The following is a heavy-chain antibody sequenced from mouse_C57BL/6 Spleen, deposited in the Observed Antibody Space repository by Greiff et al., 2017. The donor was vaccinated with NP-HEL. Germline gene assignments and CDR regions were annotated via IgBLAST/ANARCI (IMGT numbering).Heavy chain of an antibody. V-gene: IGHV1-64*01. D-gene: IGHD1-1*01. Sequence: QVQLQQPGAELVKPGASVKLSCKASGYTFTSYWMHWVKQRPGQGLEWIGMIHPNSGSTNYNEKFKSKATLTVDKSSSTAYMQLSSLTSEDSAVYYCARSGTYYGSTPYYAMDYWGQGTSVTVSS. CDR1: GYTFTSYW. CDR2: IHPNSGST. CDR3: ARSGTYYGSTPYYAMDY. J-gene: IGHJ4*01.